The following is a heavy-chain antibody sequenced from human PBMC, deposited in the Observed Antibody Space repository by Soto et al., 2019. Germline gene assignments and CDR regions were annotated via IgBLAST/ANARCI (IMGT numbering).Heavy chain of an antibody. V-gene: IGHV1-69*08. D-gene: IGHD1-20*01. J-gene: IGHJ4*02. CDR1: GGTFSRYT. Sequence: QVQLVQSGAEVKKPGSSVKVSCKAPGGTFSRYTINWVRQAPGQGLEWRGRVVPEIGSINFIRKFQGRLTLTADKSTRTAFLELSSLRPEDTAVYYCTRGGRESNWNDGNCEYWGQGTQVTVSS. CDR3: TRGGRESNWNDGNCEY. CDR2: VVPEIGSI.